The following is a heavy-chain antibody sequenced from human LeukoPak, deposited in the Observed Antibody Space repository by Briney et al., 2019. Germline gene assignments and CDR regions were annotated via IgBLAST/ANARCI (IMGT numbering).Heavy chain of an antibody. D-gene: IGHD6-19*01. J-gene: IGHJ4*02. CDR2: INSDGSST. CDR1: GFTFSSYW. V-gene: IGHV3-74*01. CDR3: ARVAVAGTGGLRY. Sequence: GGSLRLSCAAFGFTFSSYWMHWVRQAPGKGLVWVSRINSDGSSTSYADSVKGRFTISRDNAKNTLYLQMNSLRAEDTAVYYCARVAVAGTGGLRYWGQGTLVTVSS.